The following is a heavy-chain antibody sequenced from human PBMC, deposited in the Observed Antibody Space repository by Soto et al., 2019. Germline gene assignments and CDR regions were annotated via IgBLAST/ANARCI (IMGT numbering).Heavy chain of an antibody. V-gene: IGHV4-59*01. Sequence: QVQLQESGPGLVKPSETLSLTCTVSGGSISSYYWSWIRQPPGKGLEWIGYIYYSGSTNYNPSLKSRVTRTVDTSKNQFSLKLSSVTAADTAVYYCARDTTKGAAAVTSAFDIWGQGTMVTVSS. D-gene: IGHD6-13*01. CDR2: IYYSGST. CDR1: GGSISSYY. J-gene: IGHJ3*02. CDR3: ARDTTKGAAAVTSAFDI.